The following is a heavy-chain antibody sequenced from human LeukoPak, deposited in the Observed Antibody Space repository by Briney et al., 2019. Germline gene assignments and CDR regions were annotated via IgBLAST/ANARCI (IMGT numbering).Heavy chain of an antibody. CDR2: ISSSSSTI. V-gene: IGHV3-48*04. CDR1: GFTFSSYS. Sequence: GGSLRLSCAASGFTFSSYSINWVRQAPGKGLEWVSYISSSSSTIYYADSVKGRFTISRDNANNSLYLQMNSLRAEDTAVYYCAREGHSSGWYIDYWGQGTLVTVSS. CDR3: AREGHSSGWYIDY. D-gene: IGHD6-19*01. J-gene: IGHJ4*02.